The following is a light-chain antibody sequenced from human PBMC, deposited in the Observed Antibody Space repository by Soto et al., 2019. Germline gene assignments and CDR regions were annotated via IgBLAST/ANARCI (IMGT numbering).Light chain of an antibody. J-gene: IGKJ5*01. Sequence: DIQMTQSPSSLSASVGDRVTITCRASQGISSYLAWYQVKPGKAPKLLIYAASTLESGVPSRFSATVSGTEFSLTITSLQPEDFATYYCQQLFDSPITFGQGTRLEIK. V-gene: IGKV1-9*01. CDR1: QGISSY. CDR3: QQLFDSPIT. CDR2: AAS.